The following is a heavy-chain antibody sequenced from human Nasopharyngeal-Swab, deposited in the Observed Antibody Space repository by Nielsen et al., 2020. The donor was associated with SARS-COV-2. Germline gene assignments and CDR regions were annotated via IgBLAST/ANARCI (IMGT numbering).Heavy chain of an antibody. J-gene: IGHJ4*02. Sequence: GESLKISCIASGFTFSSYAMSWVRQAPGKGLEWVSAISGSGGSTYYADSVKGRFTISRDNSKNTLYLQMNSLRAEDTAVYYCAKEGTISCFDYWGQGTLVTVSS. CDR1: GFTFSSYA. CDR3: AKEGTISCFDY. CDR2: ISGSGGST. D-gene: IGHD4/OR15-4a*01. V-gene: IGHV3-23*01.